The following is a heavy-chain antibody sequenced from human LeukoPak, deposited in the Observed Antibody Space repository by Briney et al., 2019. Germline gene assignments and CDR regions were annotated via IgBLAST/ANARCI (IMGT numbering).Heavy chain of an antibody. CDR3: ARQWFGEQRAY. Sequence: GGSLSLSCAASGFSVSNYYMSWVRQAPGKGLEWVSVIYSGGNTYYTDSVKGRFTISRDNPKNTVFLQMGSLRGEDTAVYYCARQWFGEQRAYWGQGTLVTVSS. CDR1: GFSVSNYY. V-gene: IGHV3-53*01. J-gene: IGHJ4*02. D-gene: IGHD3-10*01. CDR2: IYSGGNT.